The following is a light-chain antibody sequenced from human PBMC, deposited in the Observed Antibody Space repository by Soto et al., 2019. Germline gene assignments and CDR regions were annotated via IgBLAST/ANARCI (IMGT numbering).Light chain of an antibody. V-gene: IGLV1-51*01. CDR2: DNS. CDR1: TSNIGNNF. Sequence: QSVLTQPPSVSAAAGQRVTISCTGTTSNIGNNFVSWYQQFPRQSAKLLIFDNSKRPSGIPDRFSGSKSDTSGTLDITGLQPGEEADYYCGSWDSSLSVVVFGGGTKLTVL. J-gene: IGLJ3*02. CDR3: GSWDSSLSVVV.